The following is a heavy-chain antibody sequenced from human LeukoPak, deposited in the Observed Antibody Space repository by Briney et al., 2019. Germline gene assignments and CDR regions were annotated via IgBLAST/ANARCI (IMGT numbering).Heavy chain of an antibody. Sequence: GASVKVSCKASGGTFSSYAISWVRQAPGQGLEWMGRIIPIFGTANYAQKFQGRVTITTDESTSTAYMELSSLRSEDTAVYYCAREGRIVVVVAATPADAFDIWAQGTMVTVSS. CDR2: IIPIFGTA. CDR1: GGTFSSYA. V-gene: IGHV1-69*05. D-gene: IGHD2-15*01. J-gene: IGHJ3*02. CDR3: AREGRIVVVVAATPADAFDI.